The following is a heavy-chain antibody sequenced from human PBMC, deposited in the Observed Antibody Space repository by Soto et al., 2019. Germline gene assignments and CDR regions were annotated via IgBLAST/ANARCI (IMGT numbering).Heavy chain of an antibody. CDR3: ARSLLDSYYFEY. CDR2: INPNSGGT. V-gene: IGHV1-2*02. CDR1: GYPFTGYY. Sequence: XSVKVSCNASGYPFTGYYMHWVRQAPGQGLEWMGWINPNSGGTNYAQKFQGRVTMTRDTSISTAYMELSRLRSDDTAVYYCARSLLDSYYFEYWGQGTLVTVSS. J-gene: IGHJ4*02. D-gene: IGHD1-1*01.